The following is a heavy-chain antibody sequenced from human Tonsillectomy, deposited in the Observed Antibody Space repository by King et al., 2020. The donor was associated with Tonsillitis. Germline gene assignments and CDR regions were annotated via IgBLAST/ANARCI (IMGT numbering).Heavy chain of an antibody. CDR1: GFTFSHYG. CDR2: IWYDGTNK. D-gene: IGHD4-17*01. V-gene: IGHV3-33*01. Sequence: VQLVESGGGGVQPGRSLRLSSAASGFTFSHYGMHWVRQAPGKGLEWVAIIWYDGTNKYYADSVKGRFTGSKDTSKNTLYLQMDSLRVEDTAVYYCAGGSGAVIRGDALDYWGQGTLVTVSS. J-gene: IGHJ4*02. CDR3: AGGSGAVIRGDALDY.